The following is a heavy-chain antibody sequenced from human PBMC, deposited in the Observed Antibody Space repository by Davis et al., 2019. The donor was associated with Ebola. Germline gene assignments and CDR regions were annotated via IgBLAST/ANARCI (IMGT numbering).Heavy chain of an antibody. Sequence: MPSETLSLTCAVYGGSFSGYYWSWIRQPPGKGLEWIGEINHSGSTNYNPSLKSRVTISVDTSKNQFSLKLSSVTAADTAVYYCARRSYDYGDPNWFDPWGQGTLVTVSS. J-gene: IGHJ5*02. CDR1: GGSFSGYY. CDR3: ARRSYDYGDPNWFDP. V-gene: IGHV4-34*01. CDR2: INHSGST. D-gene: IGHD4-17*01.